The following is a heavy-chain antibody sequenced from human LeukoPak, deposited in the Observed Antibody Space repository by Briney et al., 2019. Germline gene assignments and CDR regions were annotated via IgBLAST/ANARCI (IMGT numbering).Heavy chain of an antibody. CDR3: ASLKGDYGNNYYYYGMDV. CDR1: RGSFSGYS. J-gene: IGHJ6*02. V-gene: IGHV4-34*01. Sequence: SETLSLTCAVYRGSFSGYSWSWIRQPPGKGLEWIREINHSGSTNYNSSLKSRVTISVDTSKNQFSLKLSSVTAADTAVYYCASLKGDYGNNYYYYGMDVWGQGTTVTVSS. CDR2: INHSGST. D-gene: IGHD4-17*01.